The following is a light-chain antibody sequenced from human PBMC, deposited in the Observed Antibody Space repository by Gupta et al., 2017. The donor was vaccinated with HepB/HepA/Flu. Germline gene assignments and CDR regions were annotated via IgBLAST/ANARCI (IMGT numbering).Light chain of an antibody. V-gene: IGKV1-9*01. J-gene: IGKJ4*01. CDR3: QHFDHYPLT. CDR2: SAS. Sequence: DIQLTQSPSFLSASVGDSVTITCRASQGIRGHLAWHQQNPGKAPKLLIYSASTLQSGVPSRFSGSGSGTEFTLTISSLQPEDFATFYCQHFDHYPLTFGGGTKVAIK. CDR1: QGIRGH.